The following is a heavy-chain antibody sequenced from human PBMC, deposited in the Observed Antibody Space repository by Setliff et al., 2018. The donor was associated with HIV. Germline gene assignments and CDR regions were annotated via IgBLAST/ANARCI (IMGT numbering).Heavy chain of an antibody. V-gene: IGHV3-15*01. CDR3: TTSSSGNYYKYYFDP. Sequence: LRLSCAASGFSFTKAWMTWVRQGPGKGLEWVGRIKSKTDGGTTDYAAPVKGRFSISRDDSKNTVFLQMNSLKTEDTAVYYCTTSSSGNYYKYYFDPWGQGTLVTVSS. CDR1: GFSFTKAW. D-gene: IGHD3-10*01. J-gene: IGHJ5*02. CDR2: IKSKTDGGTT.